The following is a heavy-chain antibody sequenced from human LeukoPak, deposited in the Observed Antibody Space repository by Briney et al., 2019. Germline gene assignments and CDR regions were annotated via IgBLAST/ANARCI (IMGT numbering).Heavy chain of an antibody. J-gene: IGHJ6*02. D-gene: IGHD3-9*01. Sequence: GGSLRLSCAASGFTFSSYDMGWVRQAPGKGLEWVSGISGSGATTYYADSVEGRFTIRRDNSKNTLYLQMNSLRAEDTAVYYCARDIGYYDILTGYYNYYYYGMDVWGQGTTVTVSS. V-gene: IGHV3-23*01. CDR3: ARDIGYYDILTGYYNYYYYGMDV. CDR1: GFTFSSYD. CDR2: ISGSGATT.